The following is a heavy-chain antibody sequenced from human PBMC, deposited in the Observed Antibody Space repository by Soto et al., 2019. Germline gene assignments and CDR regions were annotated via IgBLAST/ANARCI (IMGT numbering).Heavy chain of an antibody. CDR2: ISYDGSNK. V-gene: IGHV3-30-3*01. CDR3: ARDLPIFGGSFDY. J-gene: IGHJ4*02. CDR1: EFTFSSYA. Sequence: GGSLRLSCAASEFTFSSYAMHWVRQAPGKGLEWVAVISYDGSNKYYADSVKGRFTISRDNSKNTLYLQMNSLRAEDTAVYYCARDLPIFGGSFDYWGQGTLVTVSS. D-gene: IGHD3-3*01.